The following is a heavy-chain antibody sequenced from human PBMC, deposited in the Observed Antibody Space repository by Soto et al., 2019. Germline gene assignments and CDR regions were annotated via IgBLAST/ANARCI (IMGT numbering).Heavy chain of an antibody. CDR3: ARADYGDYLDY. CDR2: IYYSGST. D-gene: IGHD4-17*01. Sequence: SETLSLTCTVSGGSVSSGSYYWSLIRQPPGKGLEWIGYIYYSGSTNYNPSLKSRVTISVDTSKNQFSLKLSSVTAADTAVYYCARADYGDYLDYWGQGTLVTVSS. CDR1: GGSVSSGSYY. J-gene: IGHJ4*02. V-gene: IGHV4-61*01.